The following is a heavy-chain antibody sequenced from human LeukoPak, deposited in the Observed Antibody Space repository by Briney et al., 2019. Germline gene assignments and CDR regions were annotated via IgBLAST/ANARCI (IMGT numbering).Heavy chain of an antibody. Sequence: GGSLRLSCAASEFTFSAFWMSWVRQAPGKGLEWVANINQDGSAKHYVDSVKGRFTVSRDNAENSLYLQTNSLRAEDTAVYYCARLWGDATIFDLWGQGTLVTVSS. CDR1: EFTFSAFW. J-gene: IGHJ4*02. D-gene: IGHD5-12*01. CDR3: ARLWGDATIFDL. CDR2: INQDGSAK. V-gene: IGHV3-7*01.